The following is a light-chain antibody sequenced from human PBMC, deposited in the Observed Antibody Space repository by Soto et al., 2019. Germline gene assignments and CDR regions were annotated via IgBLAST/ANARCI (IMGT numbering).Light chain of an antibody. V-gene: IGKV1-9*01. Sequence: DRVTITCQGSHSVSNYLHWYQQKSGHAPKRLVYAASSLHSGVPARLSGSGSGTEFTLTISSRQSEELATYYCQQLNSYTLTFGGGTKVDIK. CDR1: HSVSNY. CDR2: AAS. CDR3: QQLNSYTLT. J-gene: IGKJ4*01.